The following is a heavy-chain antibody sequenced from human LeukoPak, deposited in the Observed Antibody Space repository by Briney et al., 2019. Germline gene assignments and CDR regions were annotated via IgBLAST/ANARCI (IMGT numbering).Heavy chain of an antibody. D-gene: IGHD3-10*01. V-gene: IGHV3-53*01. CDR2: IYSGGST. CDR3: HSNGSGSYLSFDY. J-gene: IGHJ4*02. CDR1: GFTVSSNY. Sequence: GGSLRLSCAASGFTVSSNYMSWVRQAPGKGLEWVSVIYSGGSTYYADSVKDRFTISRDNSKNTLYLQMNSLRAEDTAVYYCHSNGSGSYLSFDYWGQGTLVTVSS.